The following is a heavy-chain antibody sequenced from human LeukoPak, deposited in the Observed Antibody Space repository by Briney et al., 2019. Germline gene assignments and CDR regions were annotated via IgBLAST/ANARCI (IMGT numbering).Heavy chain of an antibody. CDR1: GFTFSSYA. J-gene: IGHJ4*02. CDR3: ATYYSSSWYGVY. D-gene: IGHD6-13*01. Sequence: GGSLRLSCAASGFTFSSYAMSWVRQAPGKGLEWVSAISGSGGSTYYADSVRGRFTISRDNSKNTLYLQMNSLRAEDTAVYYCATYYSSSWYGVYWGQGTLVTVSS. CDR2: ISGSGGST. V-gene: IGHV3-23*01.